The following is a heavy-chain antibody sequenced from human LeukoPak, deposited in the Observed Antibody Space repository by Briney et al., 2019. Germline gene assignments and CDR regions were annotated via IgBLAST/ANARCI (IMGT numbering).Heavy chain of an antibody. J-gene: IGHJ4*02. CDR3: ARDGLKYYDFLPAGGGDY. CDR2: IRYDGSNK. V-gene: IGHV3-30*02. CDR1: GFTFSSYG. D-gene: IGHD3-3*01. Sequence: PGGSLRLSCAASGFTFSSYGMHWVRQAPGKGLEWVAFIRYDGSNKYYADSVKGRFTISRDNSKNTLYLQMNSLRAEDTAVYYCARDGLKYYDFLPAGGGDYWGQGTLVTVSS.